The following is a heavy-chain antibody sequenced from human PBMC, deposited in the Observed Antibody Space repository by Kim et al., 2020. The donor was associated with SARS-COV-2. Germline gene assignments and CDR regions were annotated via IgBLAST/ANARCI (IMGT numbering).Heavy chain of an antibody. CDR1: GYTFTSYA. CDR2: INAGNGNT. Sequence: ASVKVSCKASGYTFTSYAMHWVRQAPGQRLEWMGWINAGNGNTKYSQKFQGRVTITRDTSASTAYMELSSLRSEDTAVYYCARDRQHEAAAGTSGVDYWGQGTLVTVSS. CDR3: ARDRQHEAAAGTSGVDY. V-gene: IGHV1-3*01. J-gene: IGHJ4*02. D-gene: IGHD6-13*01.